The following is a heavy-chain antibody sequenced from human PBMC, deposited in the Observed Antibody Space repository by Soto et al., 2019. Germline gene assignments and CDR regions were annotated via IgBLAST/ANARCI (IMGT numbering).Heavy chain of an antibody. CDR3: AKDRLSLGAVDGKYPDS. CDR1: GFTFSSYA. J-gene: IGHJ4*02. D-gene: IGHD6-25*01. CDR2: ISGSGGST. V-gene: IGHV3-23*04. Sequence: EVQLVESGGGLVQPGGSLRLSCEASGFTFSSYAMSWVRQAPGKGLEWVSSISGSGGSTYYADSVKGRFTISRDNSKNTLYLQMNSLRAEGTAVCYCAKDRLSLGAVDGKYPDSWGQGTLVNVSS.